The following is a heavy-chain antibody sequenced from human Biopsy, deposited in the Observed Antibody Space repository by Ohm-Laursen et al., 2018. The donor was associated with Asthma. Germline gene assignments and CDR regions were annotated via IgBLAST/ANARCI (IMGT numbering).Heavy chain of an antibody. D-gene: IGHD2-2*01. J-gene: IGHJ3*02. CDR3: EKGSRSSLSYPDAFDI. V-gene: IGHV4-59*01. CDR2: IYFSGNT. Sequence: VTLSLPCTVSGGSITSFYWIWIRQPPGRGLVWIGYIYFSGNTNYNPSLKSRVIISIDTCKNHFSLKLTSVTAADTAIYYREKGSRSSLSYPDAFDIWGQGTMVTVS. CDR1: GGSITSFY.